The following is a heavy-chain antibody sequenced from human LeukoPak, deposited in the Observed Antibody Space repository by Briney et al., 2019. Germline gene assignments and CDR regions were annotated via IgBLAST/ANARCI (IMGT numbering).Heavy chain of an antibody. Sequence: VASVRVSCKASGYTFTNYDINWVRQAAGQALEWVGWMNPNSGNRGYAESFQGRVTMTMNTSVNTAYMELITLTSEDTAVYYCARDKDYYDSSGSLYWGQGTLVTVSS. CDR3: ARDKDYYDSSGSLY. J-gene: IGHJ4*02. CDR2: MNPNSGNR. CDR1: GYTFTNYD. D-gene: IGHD3-22*01. V-gene: IGHV1-8*01.